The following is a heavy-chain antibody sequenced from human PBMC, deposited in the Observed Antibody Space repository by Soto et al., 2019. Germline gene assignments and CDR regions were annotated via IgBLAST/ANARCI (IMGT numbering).Heavy chain of an antibody. J-gene: IGHJ6*02. V-gene: IGHV1-69*12. CDR3: ASHGITGTWVYYYGMDV. CDR2: IIPIFGTA. D-gene: IGHD1-7*01. CDR1: GGTFSSYA. Sequence: QVQLVQSGAEVKKPGSSVKVSCKASGGTFSSYAISWVRQAPGRGLERMGGIIPIFGTANYAQKFQGRVTITADESTSTAYMELSSLRSEDTAVYYCASHGITGTWVYYYGMDVWGQGTTVTVSS.